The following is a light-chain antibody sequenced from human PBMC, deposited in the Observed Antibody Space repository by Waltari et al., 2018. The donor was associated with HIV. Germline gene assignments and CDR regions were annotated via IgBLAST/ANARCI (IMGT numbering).Light chain of an antibody. V-gene: IGLV2-14*03. CDR1: TSDIGPSHS. Sequence: QSALTQPASMSGSPGQSIPISCAGPTSDIGPSHSVSWYQQHTDRAPKLIIYDVSYRPSGVDSRFSGSKSGNTASLTISDLRSDDEAVYYCSSYTTTFIFGAGTKVDVL. J-gene: IGLJ2*01. CDR3: SSYTTTFI. CDR2: DVS.